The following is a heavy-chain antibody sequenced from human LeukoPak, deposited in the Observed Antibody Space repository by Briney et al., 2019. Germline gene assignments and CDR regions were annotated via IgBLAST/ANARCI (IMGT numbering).Heavy chain of an antibody. CDR3: ARGRGDCSSTSCYLVYYYYYMDV. V-gene: IGHV4-34*01. Sequence: KPSETQSLTCAVYGGSFSGYYWSWIRQPPGKGLEWIGEINHSGSTNYNPSLKSRVTISVDTSKNQFSLKLSSVTAADTAVYYCARGRGDCSSTSCYLVYYYYYMDVWGKGTTVTVSS. J-gene: IGHJ6*03. CDR2: INHSGST. D-gene: IGHD2-2*01. CDR1: GGSFSGYY.